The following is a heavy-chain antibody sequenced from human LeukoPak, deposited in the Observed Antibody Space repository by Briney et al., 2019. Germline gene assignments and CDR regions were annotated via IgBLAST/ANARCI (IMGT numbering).Heavy chain of an antibody. Sequence: PGGSLRLSCAAVGFSLSSHGMHWVRQAPGKGLEWVTFIQDNERHIYYAESVKGRFTISRDNSKNTVHLQMNSLRTEDMAVYYCANELWRGPSDAFDIWGRGTTVIVSS. V-gene: IGHV3-30*02. D-gene: IGHD2-21*01. CDR1: GFSLSSHG. J-gene: IGHJ3*02. CDR2: IQDNERHI. CDR3: ANELWRGPSDAFDI.